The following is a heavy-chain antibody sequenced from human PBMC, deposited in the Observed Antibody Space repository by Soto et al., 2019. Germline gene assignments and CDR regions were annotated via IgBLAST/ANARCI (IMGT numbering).Heavy chain of an antibody. CDR1: GFTFSNAW. CDR2: IKSKTDGGTT. D-gene: IGHD3-22*01. J-gene: IGHJ4*02. Sequence: GGSLRLSCAASGFTFSNAWMNWVRQAPGKGLEWVGRIKSKTDGGTTDYAAPVKGRFTISRDDSKNTLYLQMNSLKTEDTAVYYCTTDPTYYYDSSGYYQTGFDYWGQGTLVTVSS. V-gene: IGHV3-15*07. CDR3: TTDPTYYYDSSGYYQTGFDY.